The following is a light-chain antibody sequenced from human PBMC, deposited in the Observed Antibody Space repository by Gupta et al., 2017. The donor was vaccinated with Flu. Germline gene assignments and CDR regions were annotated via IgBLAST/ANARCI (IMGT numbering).Light chain of an antibody. CDR3: SSYSRGSTLFL. Sequence: QSVLTQPASVSGSPGQSITISCTGTSSDIGGYNYVSWYQQYPGIAPKLIIYEVSNRPSGVSNRFSGSKSGTTASLTISGLQAEDESDYYCSSYSRGSTLFLFGTGTKVTVL. J-gene: IGLJ1*01. CDR2: EVS. V-gene: IGLV2-14*01. CDR1: SSDIGGYNY.